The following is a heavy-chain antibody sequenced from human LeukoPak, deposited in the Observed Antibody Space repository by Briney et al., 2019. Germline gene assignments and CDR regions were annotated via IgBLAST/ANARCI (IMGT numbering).Heavy chain of an antibody. V-gene: IGHV4-59*11. CDR2: IYYSGST. D-gene: IGHD1-1*01. J-gene: IGHJ6*03. Sequence: PSETLSLTCTVSGGSISSHYWSWIRQPPGKGLEWIGYIYYSGSTNYNPSLKSRVTISVDTSKNQFSLKLSSVTAADTAVYYCARGNWNDNYYYYHMDVWGKGTTVTVSS. CDR1: GGSISSHY. CDR3: ARGNWNDNYYYYHMDV.